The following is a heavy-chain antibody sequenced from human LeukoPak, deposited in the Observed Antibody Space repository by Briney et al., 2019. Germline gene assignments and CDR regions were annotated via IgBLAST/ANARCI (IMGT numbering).Heavy chain of an antibody. CDR3: ARDGGSGIDY. Sequence: GGSLRLSCAASGFSLTTYGTHWLRQAPGKGLEWVAVIWYDGSRKFYGDPVKGRFTVSRDTFENTMYLQMNSLRVEDTAVYYCARDGGSGIDYWGQGTLVTVSS. V-gene: IGHV3-33*01. CDR1: GFSLTTYG. CDR2: IWYDGSRK. J-gene: IGHJ4*02. D-gene: IGHD3-10*01.